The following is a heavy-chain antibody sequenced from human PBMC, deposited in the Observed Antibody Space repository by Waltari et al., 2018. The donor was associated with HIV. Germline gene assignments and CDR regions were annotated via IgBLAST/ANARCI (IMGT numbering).Heavy chain of an antibody. J-gene: IGHJ6*02. CDR1: RFPFSSYS. V-gene: IGHV3-21*01. Sequence: EVQLVESGGGLVKPGGSLRIDCATSRFPFSSYSLIWVRQAPGRGREWVASVSRARYSEFYADSGKGRFTISRDNAKNFLELQMNSLRDDDTAVYYCGFVPAATHGMDVWGQGTTVTVSS. CDR2: VSRARYSE. CDR3: GFVPAATHGMDV. D-gene: IGHD6-13*01.